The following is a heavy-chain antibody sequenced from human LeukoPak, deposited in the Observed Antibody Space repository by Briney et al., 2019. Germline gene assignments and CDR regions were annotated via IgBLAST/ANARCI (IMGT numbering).Heavy chain of an antibody. J-gene: IGHJ4*02. D-gene: IGHD6-19*01. V-gene: IGHV4-39*01. CDR1: GGSISSSIYY. CDR3: ARHHYSSGWSVVSQYYFVY. Sequence: PSETLSLTCTVSGGSISSSIYYWGWIRQPPGKGLEWIGSIYYSGSTYYNPSLKSRVTISVDTSKNQFSLKLSSVTAADTAVYYCARHHYSSGWSVVSQYYFVYWGQGTLVTVSS. CDR2: IYYSGST.